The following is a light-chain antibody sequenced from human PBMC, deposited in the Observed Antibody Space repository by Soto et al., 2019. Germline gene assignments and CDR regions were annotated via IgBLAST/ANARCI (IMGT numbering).Light chain of an antibody. CDR1: QDISNS. CDR3: LQYEELPLT. J-gene: IGKJ4*01. Sequence: DNQMTQSPSSLSASVGDRVTFTCQASQDISNSLNWFQQKPGKAPKLLIYVASNLETGVPSRFSGSGSGTLFTFTISILQPEDFATYYCLQYEELPLTFGGGTKVEIK. V-gene: IGKV1-33*01. CDR2: VAS.